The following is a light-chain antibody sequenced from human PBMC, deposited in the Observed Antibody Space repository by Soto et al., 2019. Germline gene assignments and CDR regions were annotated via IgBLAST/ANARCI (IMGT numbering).Light chain of an antibody. Sequence: EIVLTQSPATLSSFPGERVTLSCRASQTLSNRLAWYQHKPGQAPRLLIYVTSNRATGIPARFSGSGSGTDYTLTISSLEPEDSAVYYCHQRQSWPRTFGQGTKVAI. CDR1: QTLSNR. J-gene: IGKJ1*01. CDR3: HQRQSWPRT. CDR2: VTS. V-gene: IGKV3-11*01.